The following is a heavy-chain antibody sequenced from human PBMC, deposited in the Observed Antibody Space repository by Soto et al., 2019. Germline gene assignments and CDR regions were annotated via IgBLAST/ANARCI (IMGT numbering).Heavy chain of an antibody. V-gene: IGHV3-64*01. D-gene: IGHD2-8*01. Sequence: GGSLRLSCATSGFTFSTYAMHWVRQAPGKGLEYVSAISSNGRSTYYANSVKGRFTISRDNSKNTLYLQMDSLRAEDMTVYYCARDRCTNGVCYAPSDYWGQGTLVTVSS. J-gene: IGHJ4*02. CDR3: ARDRCTNGVCYAPSDY. CDR1: GFTFSTYA. CDR2: ISSNGRST.